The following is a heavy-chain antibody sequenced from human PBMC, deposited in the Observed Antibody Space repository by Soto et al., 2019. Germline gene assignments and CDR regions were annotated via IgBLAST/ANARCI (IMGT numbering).Heavy chain of an antibody. V-gene: IGHV1-24*01. CDR1: GYTLTELS. J-gene: IGHJ3*02. CDR2: FDPEDGET. CDR3: ATERQWHDAFDI. D-gene: IGHD6-19*01. Sequence: ASVKVSCKVSGYTLTELSMHWVRQAPGKGLEWMGGFDPEDGETIYAQKFQGRVTMTEDTSTDTAYMELSSLRSEDPAVYYCATERQWHDAFDIWGQGTMVTVSS.